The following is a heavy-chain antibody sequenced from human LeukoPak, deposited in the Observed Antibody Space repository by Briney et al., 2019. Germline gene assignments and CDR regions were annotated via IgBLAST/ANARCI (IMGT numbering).Heavy chain of an antibody. CDR3: ARDVGYCCGGNCPKNYYYAMDV. Sequence: GGSLRLSCAASGFTFSSYSMNWVRQAPGKGLEWVSSISGSSGYIHYADSVKGRFTISRDNAKNSLYLQMNSLRAEDTAVFYCARDVGYCCGGNCPKNYYYAMDVWGQGTTVTVSS. CDR1: GFTFSSYS. V-gene: IGHV3-21*01. CDR2: ISGSSGYI. J-gene: IGHJ6*02. D-gene: IGHD2-15*01.